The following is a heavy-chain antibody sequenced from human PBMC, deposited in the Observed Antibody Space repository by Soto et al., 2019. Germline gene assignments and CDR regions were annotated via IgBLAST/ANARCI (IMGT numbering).Heavy chain of an antibody. CDR3: ARSGVDDILSYFWFNFDH. J-gene: IGHJ4*02. Sequence: QVQLQESGPGLVKPSQTLSLTCAVSGASIRSGYWSWIRQSPEKGLEWIGYIYYDGRTHYNPSVRSRVTISVDTSKIQLSLILTSVTAADTAVYYCARSGVDDILSYFWFNFDHWGQGSLVTVSS. V-gene: IGHV4-30-4*01. D-gene: IGHD3-10*01. CDR2: IYYDGRT. CDR1: GASIRSGY.